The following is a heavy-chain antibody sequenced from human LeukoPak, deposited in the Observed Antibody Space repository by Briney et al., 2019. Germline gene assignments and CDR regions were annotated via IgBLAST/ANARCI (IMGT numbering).Heavy chain of an antibody. V-gene: IGHV3-30*18. CDR3: AKALEIGIAAAGS. D-gene: IGHD6-13*01. CDR2: ISYDGSNK. CDR1: GFTFSSYG. Sequence: GGSLRLSCAASGFTFSSYGMHWVRQAPGKGLEWVAVISYDGSNKYYADSVKGRFTISRDNSKNTLYLQMNSLRAEDTAVYYCAKALEIGIAAAGSWGQGTLVTVSS. J-gene: IGHJ4*02.